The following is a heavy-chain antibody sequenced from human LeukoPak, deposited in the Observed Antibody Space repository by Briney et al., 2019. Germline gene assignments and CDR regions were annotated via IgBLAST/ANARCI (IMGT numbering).Heavy chain of an antibody. Sequence: SETLSLTCTVSGGSISSYYWSWIRQPPGKGLECIGYIYYSGSTNYNPSLKSRVTISVDTSKNQFSLKLSSVTAADTAVYYCARDTMRDGYNYGAFDIWGQGTMVTVSS. CDR1: GGSISSYY. V-gene: IGHV4-59*01. J-gene: IGHJ3*02. D-gene: IGHD5-24*01. CDR3: ARDTMRDGYNYGAFDI. CDR2: IYYSGST.